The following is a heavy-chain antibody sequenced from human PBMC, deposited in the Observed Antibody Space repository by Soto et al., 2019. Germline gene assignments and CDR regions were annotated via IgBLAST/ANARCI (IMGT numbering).Heavy chain of an antibody. CDR3: ASVKSWAVSP. J-gene: IGHJ5*02. CDR1: GFTFSSYW. D-gene: IGHD3-10*01. Sequence: EVQLVESGGGLVQPGGSLRLSCAASGFTFSSYWMSWVRQAPGKGLEWVAHIKQSGSDRYYVDSVRGRFTISRDNAKNSLYLQMNSLSVEDTAMYYCASVKSWAVSPWGQGTLVTVSS. V-gene: IGHV3-7*01. CDR2: IKQSGSDR.